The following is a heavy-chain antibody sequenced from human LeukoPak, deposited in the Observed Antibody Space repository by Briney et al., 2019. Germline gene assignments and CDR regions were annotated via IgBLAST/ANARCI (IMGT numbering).Heavy chain of an antibody. Sequence: SETLSLTCTVSGGSISSYYWSWIRQPAGKGLEWIGRIYTSGSTNYNPSLKSRVTMSVDTSKNQFSLKLSSVTAADTAVYYCARAPYGSGSYYNVAFDIWGQGTMVTVSS. J-gene: IGHJ3*02. V-gene: IGHV4-4*07. CDR1: GGSISSYY. D-gene: IGHD3-10*01. CDR2: IYTSGST. CDR3: ARAPYGSGSYYNVAFDI.